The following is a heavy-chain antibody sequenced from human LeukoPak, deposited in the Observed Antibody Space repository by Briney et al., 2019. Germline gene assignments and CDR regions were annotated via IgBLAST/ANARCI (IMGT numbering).Heavy chain of an antibody. D-gene: IGHD6-19*01. CDR2: IIPILGIA. CDR1: GGTFSSYA. V-gene: IGHV1-69*04. CDR3: AREEQWLVWRGYFDY. J-gene: IGHJ4*02. Sequence: SSVKVSCKASGGTFSSYAISWVRQATGQGLEWMGRIIPILGIANYAQKFQGRVTITADKSTSTAYMELSSLRSEDTAVYYCAREEQWLVWRGYFDYWGQGTLVTVSS.